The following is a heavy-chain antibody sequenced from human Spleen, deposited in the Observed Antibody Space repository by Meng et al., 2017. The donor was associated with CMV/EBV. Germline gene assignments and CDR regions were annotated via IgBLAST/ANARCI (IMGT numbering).Heavy chain of an antibody. V-gene: IGHV4-39*07. CDR3: AVDTAVIIANSQAFHI. Sequence: DSITSTNDYGGWIRQPPGKGLEWIGRIYYSGTTYYNPSPKSRITISVDTSKNQFSLKLTSVTAADTAVYYCAVDTAVIIANSQAFHIWGQGTMVTVSS. J-gene: IGHJ3*02. D-gene: IGHD5-18*01. CDR1: DSITSTNDY. CDR2: IYYSGTT.